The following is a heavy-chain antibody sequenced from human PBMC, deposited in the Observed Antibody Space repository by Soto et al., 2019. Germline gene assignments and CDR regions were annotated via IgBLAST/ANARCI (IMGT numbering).Heavy chain of an antibody. J-gene: IGHJ3*02. CDR3: AKDNGSGCDWLRVGDASDI. V-gene: IGHV3-30*18. CDR1: GFTFSSYG. D-gene: IGHD5-12*01. Sequence: QVQLVESGGGVVQPGRSLRLSCAASGFTFSSYGMYWVRQAPGTGLVWVAVISYDGSNKYYADSVKGRLTISRDNSKNRLYLQMNSLRGEDTAVYYCAKDNGSGCDWLRVGDASDIWGQGTMVTVSS. CDR2: ISYDGSNK.